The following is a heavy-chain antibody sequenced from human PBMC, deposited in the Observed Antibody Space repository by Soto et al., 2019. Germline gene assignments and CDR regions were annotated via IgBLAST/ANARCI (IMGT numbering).Heavy chain of an antibody. J-gene: IGHJ4*02. CDR3: ARDLAAAVY. CDR1: GYIFINYY. D-gene: IGHD6-13*01. Sequence: QVQLVQSGAEVKKPGASVKVSCKASGYIFINYYIHWVRQAPGQGAEWMGIINPTGGSTNYAQKFQGRVTLTMDTSTRTVYMELSSLRFEDTAVYYCARDLAAAVYWGQGTLVTVSS. CDR2: INPTGGST. V-gene: IGHV1-46*01.